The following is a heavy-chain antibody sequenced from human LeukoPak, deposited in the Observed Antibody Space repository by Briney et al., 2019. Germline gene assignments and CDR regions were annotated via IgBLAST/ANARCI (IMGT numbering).Heavy chain of an antibody. V-gene: IGHV4-34*01. J-gene: IGHJ5*02. Sequence: SETLSLTCAVYGGSFSGYYWSWIRQPPGKGLEWIGEINHSGSTNYNPSLKSRVTISVDTSKNQFSLKLSSVTAADTAVYYCARRGRTYSSGWYNWFDPWGQGTLVTVSS. CDR2: INHSGST. D-gene: IGHD6-19*01. CDR3: ARRGRTYSSGWYNWFDP. CDR1: GGSFSGYY.